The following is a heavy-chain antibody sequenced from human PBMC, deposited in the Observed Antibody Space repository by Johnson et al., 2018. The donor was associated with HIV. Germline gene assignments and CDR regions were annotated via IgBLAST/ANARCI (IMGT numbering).Heavy chain of an antibody. CDR1: GFTVINAW. V-gene: IGHV3-15*01. CDR2: INTKTDGETT. D-gene: IGHD3-16*02. J-gene: IGHJ3*02. CDR3: AREFGMIMFGGVIGTDAFDI. Sequence: EQLVESGGGLLKPWGSLRLSCAASGFTVINAWMNWVRQAPGKGLEWVGRINTKTDGETTDYDAAVKGRFNISRDNSKNTLYLQMNSLRAEDTAVYYCAREFGMIMFGGVIGTDAFDIWGQGTMVTVSS.